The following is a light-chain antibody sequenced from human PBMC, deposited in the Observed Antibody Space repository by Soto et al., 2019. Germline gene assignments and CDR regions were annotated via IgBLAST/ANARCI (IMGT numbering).Light chain of an antibody. CDR3: QQYKNWPL. Sequence: IVMTQSTSTLYVSQGHRVSLXCRASHRVRSNLAGYQQTTGKPPRKLIYGASTRATGITARFSGSGFGKEFTITISSLQSEDLAVYECQQYKNWPLFGQGTKVDIK. CDR1: HRVRSN. CDR2: GAS. J-gene: IGKJ1*01. V-gene: IGKV3-15*01.